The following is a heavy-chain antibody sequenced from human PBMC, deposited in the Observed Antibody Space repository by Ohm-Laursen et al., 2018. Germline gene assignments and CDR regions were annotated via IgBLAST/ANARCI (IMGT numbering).Heavy chain of an antibody. CDR1: GFTFSSYE. CDR3: ARDQGYGDFDY. Sequence: GSLRLSCTASGFTFSSYEMNWVRQAPGKGLGWVSYISSSGSTIHYADSVKGRFTISRDNAKNSLYLQMNSLRAEDTAVYYCARDQGYGDFDYWGQGTLVTVSS. D-gene: IGHD4/OR15-4a*01. J-gene: IGHJ4*02. V-gene: IGHV3-48*03. CDR2: ISSSGSTI.